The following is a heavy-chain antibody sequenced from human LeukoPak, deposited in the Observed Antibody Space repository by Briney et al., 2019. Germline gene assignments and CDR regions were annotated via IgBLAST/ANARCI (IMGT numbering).Heavy chain of an antibody. J-gene: IGHJ4*02. Sequence: GGSLRLSCAASGFTFSSYSMNWVRQAPGKGLEWVSYISSSSSTIYYADSVKGRFTISRDNAKNSLYLQMNSLRAEDTAVYYCAREDSSGYANFDYWGQGTLVTVSS. V-gene: IGHV3-48*01. D-gene: IGHD3-22*01. CDR3: AREDSSGYANFDY. CDR1: GFTFSSYS. CDR2: ISSSSSTI.